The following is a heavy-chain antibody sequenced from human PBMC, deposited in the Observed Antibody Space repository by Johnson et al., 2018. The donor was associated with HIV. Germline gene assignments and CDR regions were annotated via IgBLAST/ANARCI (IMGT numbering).Heavy chain of an antibody. V-gene: IGHV3-30*04. Sequence: KGLEWVAVISYDGSNKYYADSVKGRFTISRDDSKSTVYLQMNSLKTEDSAVYYCTTDLIVVIPIGAFDVWGQGTTVTVSS. CDR2: ISYDGSNK. D-gene: IGHD2-21*01. CDR3: TTDLIVVIPIGAFDV. J-gene: IGHJ3*01.